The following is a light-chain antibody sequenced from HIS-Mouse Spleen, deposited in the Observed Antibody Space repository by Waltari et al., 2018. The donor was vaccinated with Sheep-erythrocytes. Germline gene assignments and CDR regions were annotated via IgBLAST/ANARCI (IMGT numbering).Light chain of an antibody. J-gene: IGKJ2*01. CDR3: LQDYNYPYT. CDR2: AAS. V-gene: IGKV1-6*01. CDR1: QGIRND. Sequence: AIQMTPSPSSLSASVGVIVTITCRASQGIRNDLGWYQQKPGKAPKLLIYAASSLQSGVPSRFSGSGSGTDFTLTISSLQPEDFATYYCLQDYNYPYTFGQGTKLEIK.